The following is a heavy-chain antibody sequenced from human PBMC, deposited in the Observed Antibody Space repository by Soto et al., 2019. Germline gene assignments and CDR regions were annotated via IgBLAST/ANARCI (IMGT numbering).Heavy chain of an antibody. Sequence: PGGSLGLSCAASGFTVSTNYVSWVRQPPGKGLEWVSVIYSGGNTYYADSVKGRFTISRDSSKNTVDLQMNSLRAEDTAVYFCARASRSRAFDNWGQGTLVTVSS. V-gene: IGHV3-53*03. D-gene: IGHD1-26*01. CDR3: ARASRSRAFDN. J-gene: IGHJ4*02. CDR2: IYSGGNT. CDR1: GFTVSTNY.